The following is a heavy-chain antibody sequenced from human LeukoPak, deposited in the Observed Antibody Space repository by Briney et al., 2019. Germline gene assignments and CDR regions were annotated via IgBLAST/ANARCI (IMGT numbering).Heavy chain of an antibody. CDR2: INPNSGGT. J-gene: IGHJ6*03. V-gene: IGHV1-2*02. CDR1: GYNFISYG. CDR3: ARDPPDGGYYYYYMDV. Sequence: ASVKVSCKASGYNFISYGISWVRQAPGQGLEWMGWINPNSGGTNYAQKFQGRVTMTRDTSISTAYLELSRLRSDDTAVYYCARDPPDGGYYYYYMDVWGKGTTVTVSS.